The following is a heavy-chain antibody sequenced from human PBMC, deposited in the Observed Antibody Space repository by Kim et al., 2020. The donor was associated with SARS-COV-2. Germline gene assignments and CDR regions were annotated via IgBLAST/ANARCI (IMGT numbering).Heavy chain of an antibody. J-gene: IGHJ1*01. CDR2: IYPGDSET. D-gene: IGHD4-4*01. V-gene: IGHV5-51*01. CDR3: ARLGGEYSNTALQH. CDR1: GYTFSSYW. Sequence: GESLKISCMGLGYTFSSYWIGWVRQVPGKGLEWMGIIYPGDSETKYSPSFQGHGIISADKSFNSAYLQWNSLKASDTAIYYCARLGGEYSNTALQHWGQGTLVTVSS.